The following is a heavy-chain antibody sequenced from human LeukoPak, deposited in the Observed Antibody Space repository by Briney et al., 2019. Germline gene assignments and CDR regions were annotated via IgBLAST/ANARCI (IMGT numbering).Heavy chain of an antibody. CDR3: ARGRGRGWSSEVGAFDI. Sequence: PSETLSFTCTVSGGSISSYYWTWIRQSPGKGLEWIGCILYSGSTNYNPSLKTQVTISIDTSKKRFSLNLSSVTAADTAVYYCARGRGRGWSSEVGAFDIWGQGRMVTVSS. J-gene: IGHJ3*02. CDR2: ILYSGST. CDR1: GGSISSYY. V-gene: IGHV4-59*01. D-gene: IGHD6-19*01.